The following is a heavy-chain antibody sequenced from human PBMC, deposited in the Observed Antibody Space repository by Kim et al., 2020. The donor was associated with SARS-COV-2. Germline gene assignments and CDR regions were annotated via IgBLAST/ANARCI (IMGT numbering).Heavy chain of an antibody. V-gene: IGHV3-21*01. D-gene: IGHD6-19*01. J-gene: IGHJ3*02. CDR2: ISSSSSYI. CDR3: AGTIGYSSGWYVGFGRAFDI. CDR1: GFTFSSYS. Sequence: GGSLRLSCAASGFTFSSYSMNWVRQAPGKGLEWVSSISSSSSYIYYADSVKGRFTISRDNAKNSLYLQMNSLRAEDTAVYYCAGTIGYSSGWYVGFGRAFDIWGQGTMVTVSS.